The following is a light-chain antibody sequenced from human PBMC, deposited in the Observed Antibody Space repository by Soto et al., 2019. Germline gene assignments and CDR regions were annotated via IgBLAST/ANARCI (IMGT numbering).Light chain of an antibody. CDR1: RSISRW. J-gene: IGKJ1*01. V-gene: IGKV1-5*03. CDR2: KAS. CDR3: QQLNSYSRT. Sequence: DIQMTQSPSTLSESVGDRVSITCRASRSISRWWAWYQQKPGKAPKRLIYKASSLESEVPSRFSGSGSGTEFTLTITRLQPDDFATYYCQQLNSYSRTFGQGTKVQI.